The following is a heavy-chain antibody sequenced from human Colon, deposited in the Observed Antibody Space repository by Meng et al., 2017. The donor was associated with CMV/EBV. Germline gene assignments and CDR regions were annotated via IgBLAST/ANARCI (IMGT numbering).Heavy chain of an antibody. CDR3: ARQGGASPTTGVF. CDR1: GGSISTNSYY. Sequence: SETLSLTCTVSGGSISTNSYYWGWVRQPPGQGFEWIGSLYYTGSTYYNTSLGSQVTMSVDTSRNQFSLKLSSVTAADTAVYYCARQGGASPTTGVFWGQGILVTVSS. J-gene: IGHJ4*02. CDR2: LYYTGST. V-gene: IGHV4-39*01. D-gene: IGHD1-26*01.